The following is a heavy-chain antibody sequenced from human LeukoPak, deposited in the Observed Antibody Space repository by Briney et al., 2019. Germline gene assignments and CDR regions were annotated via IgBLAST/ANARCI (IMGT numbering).Heavy chain of an antibody. CDR1: GSTFSTYA. CDR3: AGRYYDILTGGREGFDY. D-gene: IGHD3-9*01. Sequence: GGSLRLSCAASGSTFSTYAMHWVRQAPGKGLEWVAVISYDGSNKYYADSVKGRLIISRDNSKNTLSLQMNSLRAEDTAVYYCAGRYYDILTGGREGFDYWGQGTLVTVSS. V-gene: IGHV3-30*04. J-gene: IGHJ4*02. CDR2: ISYDGSNK.